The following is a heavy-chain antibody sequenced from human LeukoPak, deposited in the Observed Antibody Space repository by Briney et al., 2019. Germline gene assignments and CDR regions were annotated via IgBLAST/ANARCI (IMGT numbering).Heavy chain of an antibody. Sequence: ASVKVSCKASGYTFTGYYMHWVRQAPGQGLEWMGWINPNSGGTNYAQKFRGRVTMTRDTSISTAYMELSRLRSDDTAVYYCARVEYSGYGDPTAAFDYWGQGTLVTASS. D-gene: IGHD5-12*01. V-gene: IGHV1-2*02. J-gene: IGHJ4*02. CDR1: GYTFTGYY. CDR2: INPNSGGT. CDR3: ARVEYSGYGDPTAAFDY.